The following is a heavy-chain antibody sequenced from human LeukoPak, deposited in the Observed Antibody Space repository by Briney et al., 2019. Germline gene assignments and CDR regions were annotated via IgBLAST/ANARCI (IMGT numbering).Heavy chain of an antibody. J-gene: IGHJ4*02. D-gene: IGHD4-17*01. V-gene: IGHV4-59*08. CDR3: ARIHDYGDYAFDR. Sequence: SETLSLTCTVSGGSISPYYWSWIRQPPGKGLEYIGYISYTGSTNSNPSLKSRLAISVDTSKNQFSLKLRSVTAADTALYYCARIHDYGDYAFDRWGQGTLVTVSS. CDR2: ISYTGST. CDR1: GGSISPYY.